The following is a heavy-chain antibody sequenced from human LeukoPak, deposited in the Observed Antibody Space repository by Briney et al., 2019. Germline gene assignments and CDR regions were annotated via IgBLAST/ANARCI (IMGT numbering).Heavy chain of an antibody. D-gene: IGHD1-7*01. J-gene: IGHJ4*02. CDR3: ARKGGGITPLFDY. V-gene: IGHV1-18*01. CDR2: ISAYNYNT. CDR1: GYTFTSYG. Sequence: ASVKVSCRASGYTFTSYGISWVRQAPGQGLEWMGWISAYNYNTNYAQKYQGRVTMTRDTSTSTAYMDLRSLRSDDTAVYYCARKGGGITPLFDYWGQGTLVTVSS.